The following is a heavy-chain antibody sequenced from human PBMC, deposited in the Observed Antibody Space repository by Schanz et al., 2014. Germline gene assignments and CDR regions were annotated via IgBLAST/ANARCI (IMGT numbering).Heavy chain of an antibody. V-gene: IGHV3-64*04. CDR1: GFTFSSYA. D-gene: IGHD4-17*01. J-gene: IGHJ6*03. CDR2: ITRSGGGT. CDR3: ARDGDRFYRNYYMDV. Sequence: VQLVESGGYLVQPGGSLRLSCSASGFTFSSYAMHWVRQASEKVLKYVSAITRSGGGTYYSDSVKGRFTISRDNAKNSLYLQMNSLRAEDAAVYYCARDGDRFYRNYYMDVWGKGTTVTVSS.